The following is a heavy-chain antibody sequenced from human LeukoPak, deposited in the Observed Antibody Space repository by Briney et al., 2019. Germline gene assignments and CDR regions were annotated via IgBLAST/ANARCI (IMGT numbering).Heavy chain of an antibody. J-gene: IGHJ5*02. Sequence: GGSLRLSCAASGFTVSSNYMSWVRQAPGKGLEWVSVTYSGGSTYYADSVKGRFTISRDNSKNTLYLQMNSLRAEDTAVYYCAREIGGSGRGSWFDPWGQGTLVTVSS. CDR3: AREIGGSGRGSWFDP. CDR1: GFTVSSNY. CDR2: TYSGGST. V-gene: IGHV3-66*01. D-gene: IGHD3-10*01.